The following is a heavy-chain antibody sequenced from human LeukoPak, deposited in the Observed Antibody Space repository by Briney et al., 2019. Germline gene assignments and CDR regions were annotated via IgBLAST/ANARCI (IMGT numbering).Heavy chain of an antibody. CDR3: TRTGLRGVTGDFHALDI. CDR1: GFAFSGYD. Sequence: PGGSLRLSRAGNGFAFSGYDMHWVRQVTGKGLEWVSTIFGSGDTFYADSVKGRFTISRTNAESSLYLQMSSLRAGDTAVYYCTRTGLRGVTGDFHALDIWGQGTTVTVSS. CDR2: IFGSGDT. D-gene: IGHD2-21*02. V-gene: IGHV3-13*01. J-gene: IGHJ6*02.